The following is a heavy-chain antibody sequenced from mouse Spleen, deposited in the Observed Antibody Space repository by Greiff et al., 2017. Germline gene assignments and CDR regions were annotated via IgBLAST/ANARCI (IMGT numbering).Heavy chain of an antibody. CDR3: ARDYGSSYQAWFAY. V-gene: IGHV1S81*02. Sequence: QVQLQQPGAELVKPGASVKLSCKASGYTFTSYWMHWVKQRPGQGLEWIGEINPSNGRTNYNEKFKSKATLTVDKSSSTAYMQLSSLTSEDSAVYYCARDYGSSYQAWFAYWGQGTLVTVSA. CDR2: INPSNGRT. CDR1: GYTFTSYW. D-gene: IGHD1-1*01. J-gene: IGHJ3*01.